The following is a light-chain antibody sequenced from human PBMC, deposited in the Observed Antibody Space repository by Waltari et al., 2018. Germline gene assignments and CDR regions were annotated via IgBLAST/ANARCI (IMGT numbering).Light chain of an antibody. V-gene: IGLV1-44*01. CDR1: SSNIGSNT. CDR3: AAWDDSLNGVI. CDR2: SNN. Sequence: QSVLTQPPSASGTPGQRVSMSCSGSSSNIGSNTVNWYQQLPGTAPKLLLYSNNQRPPGVPDRFSGSKSGTSASLAISGLLSEDEADYYCAAWDDSLNGVIFGGGTKLTVL. J-gene: IGLJ2*01.